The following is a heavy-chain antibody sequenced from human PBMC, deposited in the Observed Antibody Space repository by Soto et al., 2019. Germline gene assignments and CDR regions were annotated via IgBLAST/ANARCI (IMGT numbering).Heavy chain of an antibody. CDR2: IIPIFGTA. V-gene: IGHV1-69*13. CDR3: ARGFYDLSCYYYYRMDV. CDR1: GGTFSSYA. Sequence: SVKVSCKASGGTFSSYAISWVRQAPGQGLEWMGGIIPIFGTANYAQKFQGRVTITADESTSTAYMELSSLRSEDTAVYYCARGFYDLSCYYYYRMDVWGQGTTVTVSS. J-gene: IGHJ6*02. D-gene: IGHD3-3*01.